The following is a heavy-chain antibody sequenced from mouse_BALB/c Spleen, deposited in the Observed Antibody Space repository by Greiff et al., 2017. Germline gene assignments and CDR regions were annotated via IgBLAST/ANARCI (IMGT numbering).Heavy chain of an antibody. CDR3: APIYYYGSGYAMDY. J-gene: IGHJ4*01. CDR1: GFNIKDYY. V-gene: IGHV14-1*02. Sequence: VQLQQSGAELVRPGALVKLSCKASGFNIKDYYMHWVKQRPEQGLERIGWIDPENGNTIYDPKFQGKASITADTSSNTAYLQLSSLTSEDTAVYYCAPIYYYGSGYAMDYWGQGTSVTVSS. CDR2: IDPENGNT. D-gene: IGHD1-1*01.